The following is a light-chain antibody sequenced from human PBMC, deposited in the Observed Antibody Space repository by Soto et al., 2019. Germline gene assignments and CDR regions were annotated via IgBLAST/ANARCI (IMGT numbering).Light chain of an antibody. CDR3: LQHNSYKLT. CDR1: QGIDNY. J-gene: IGKJ4*01. Sequence: EIQMNQSPSAMSASVGDRVTITCRASQGIDNYLAWFQQKPGKVPQRLIYAASTLQSGVPSRFSGSGSGTEFTLTISSLQPEDFATYYCLQHNSYKLTFGGGTKVDIK. CDR2: AAS. V-gene: IGKV1-17*03.